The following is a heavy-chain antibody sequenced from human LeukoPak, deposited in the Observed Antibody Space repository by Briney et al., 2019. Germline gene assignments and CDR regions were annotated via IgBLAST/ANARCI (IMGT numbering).Heavy chain of an antibody. CDR1: GYSISSGYY. Sequence: SETLSLTCAVSGYSISSGYYWSWIRQPAGKGLEWIGRIYTSGSTNYNPSLKSRVTMSVDTSKNQFSLKLSSVTAADTAVYYCARVFPGIDAFDIWGQGTMVTVSS. V-gene: IGHV4-4*07. CDR2: IYTSGST. J-gene: IGHJ3*02. D-gene: IGHD3-10*01. CDR3: ARVFPGIDAFDI.